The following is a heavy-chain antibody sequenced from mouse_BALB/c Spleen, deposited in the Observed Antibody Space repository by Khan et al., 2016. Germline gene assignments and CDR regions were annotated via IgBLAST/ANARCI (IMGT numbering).Heavy chain of an antibody. CDR3: DRSTVRARSYDAMGY. CDR2: INTETGEP. J-gene: IGHJ4*01. D-gene: IGHD2-5*01. V-gene: IGHV9-2-1*01. Sequence: QIQLVQSGPELKKPGETVMISCKASGYTFTDYSMHWVKQAPGKGLKWLGWINTETGEPTYADDFKGRFAFSLETSANTAYLEITNLKNEHTATYVCDRSTVRARSYDAMGYWGQGPSVTGYS. CDR1: GYTFTDYS.